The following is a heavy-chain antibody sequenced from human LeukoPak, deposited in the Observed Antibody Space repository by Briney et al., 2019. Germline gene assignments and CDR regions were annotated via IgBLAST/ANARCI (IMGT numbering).Heavy chain of an antibody. CDR3: SRANLDIVVVPAAPTSWHYYYYYMDV. J-gene: IGHJ6*03. V-gene: IGHV3-33*01. CDR1: GFTFSSYG. D-gene: IGHD2-2*03. Sequence: PGGSLRLSCAASGFTFSSYGMHWVRQAPGKGLEWVAVIWYDGSNKYYADSVKGRFTISRDNSKNTLYLQMNSLRAEDTAVYYCSRANLDIVVVPAAPTSWHYYYYYMDVLGKGTTVTVSS. CDR2: IWYDGSNK.